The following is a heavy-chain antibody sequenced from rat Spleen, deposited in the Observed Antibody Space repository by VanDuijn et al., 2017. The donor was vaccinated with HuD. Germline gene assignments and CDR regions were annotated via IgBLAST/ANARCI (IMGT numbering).Heavy chain of an antibody. V-gene: IGHV5-29*01. J-gene: IGHJ2*01. CDR3: ARAMRIPSPFDN. D-gene: IGHD4-2*01. CDR2: ISYDGISV. CDR1: GFSFSNHG. Sequence: EVYLVESGGDLVQPGRSLRLSCAASGFSFSNHGMAWVRQAPTRGLEWVATISYDGISVQYRDSVKGQFTISRDTAKRTLYLQMDSLRSEDTATYYCARAMRIPSPFDNWGQGVMVTVSS.